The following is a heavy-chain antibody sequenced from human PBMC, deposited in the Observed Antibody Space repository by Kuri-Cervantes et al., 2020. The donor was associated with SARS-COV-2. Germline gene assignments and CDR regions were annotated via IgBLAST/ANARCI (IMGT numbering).Heavy chain of an antibody. V-gene: IGHV3-9*01. Sequence: GESFQIPCAASGFTFDDYAMHWVWQAPRKGLEWVSDISWNSGSIGYADSVKGRFTLSRDNAKYSLYLQMNSLRAGDTAVYYCAKDFYSPRGGWYYFDYWGQGTLVTVSS. CDR1: GFTFDDYA. D-gene: IGHD2-15*01. CDR3: AKDFYSPRGGWYYFDY. J-gene: IGHJ4*02. CDR2: ISWNSGSI.